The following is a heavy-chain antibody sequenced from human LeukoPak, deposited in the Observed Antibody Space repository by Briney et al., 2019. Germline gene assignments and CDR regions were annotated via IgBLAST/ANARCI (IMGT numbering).Heavy chain of an antibody. CDR3: ARASGTYPNSLDS. CDR2: IYITGST. D-gene: IGHD1-26*01. Sequence: SETLSLTCSVSGASVNSFYWTWIRQAAGKGPEWIGRIYITGSTDYNPSLKSRVTISLDKSNSEFSLKMNSVTAADTAVYFCARASGTYPNSLDSWGRGTLVIVSS. CDR1: GASVNSFY. V-gene: IGHV4-4*07. J-gene: IGHJ4*02.